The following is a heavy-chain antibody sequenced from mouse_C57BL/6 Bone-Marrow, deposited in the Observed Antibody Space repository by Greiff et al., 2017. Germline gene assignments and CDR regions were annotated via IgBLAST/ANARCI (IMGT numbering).Heavy chain of an antibody. J-gene: IGHJ1*03. CDR2: ISSGSSTI. CDR1: GFTFSDYG. V-gene: IGHV5-17*01. D-gene: IGHD2-5*01. CDR3: ARNSNYVNYYFDV. Sequence: EVMLVESGGGLVKPGGSLKLSCAASGFTFSDYGMHWVRQAPEKGLEWVAYISSGSSTIYYANKVKGRFTISRDNTKNTLFLQMTRLRSEDTAMYYCARNSNYVNYYFDVWGTGTTVTVSS.